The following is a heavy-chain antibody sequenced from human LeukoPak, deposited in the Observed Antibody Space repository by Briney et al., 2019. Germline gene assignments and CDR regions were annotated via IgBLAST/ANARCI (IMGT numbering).Heavy chain of an antibody. V-gene: IGHV3-21*01. D-gene: IGHD6-13*01. CDR3: ARVAAAGNWFDP. Sequence: PGGSLRLSCAASGFTFSSYSMNWVRQAPGKGLEWVSSISSSSSYIYYADSVKGRFTISRDNAKNSLYLQMNSLRAEGTAVYYCARVAAAGNWFDPWGQGTLVTVSS. CDR1: GFTFSSYS. J-gene: IGHJ5*02. CDR2: ISSSSSYI.